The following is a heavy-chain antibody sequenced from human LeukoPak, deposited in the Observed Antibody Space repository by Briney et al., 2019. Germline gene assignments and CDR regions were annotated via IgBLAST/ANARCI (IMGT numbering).Heavy chain of an antibody. D-gene: IGHD2-2*01. CDR3: ARDPKSQLLLDY. J-gene: IGHJ4*02. V-gene: IGHV1-2*02. Sequence: ASVKLCCKSAGSTFTDEYIHWVRQPPAPGLEWMGWINPYSGAINYDYTVHGRVTLTSDTSISTASMELSRLTSGDTAVYYCARDPKSQLLLDYWGQGTLVTVSS. CDR1: GSTFTDEY. CDR2: INPYSGAI.